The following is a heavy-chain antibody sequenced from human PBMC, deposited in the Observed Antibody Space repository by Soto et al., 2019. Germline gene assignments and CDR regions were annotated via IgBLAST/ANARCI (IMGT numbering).Heavy chain of an antibody. CDR2: MNPNSGNT. D-gene: IGHD4-17*01. CDR3: ARKGTLRYNWFDP. J-gene: IGHJ5*02. V-gene: IGHV1-8*02. Sequence: GASVKVCGRASGYTFTSSDINWVREATGQGLEWMGWMNPNSGNTGYAQKFQGRVTMTRNTSISTAYMELSSLRSEDTAVYYCARKGTLRYNWFDPWGQGTLVTVSS. CDR1: GYTFTSSD.